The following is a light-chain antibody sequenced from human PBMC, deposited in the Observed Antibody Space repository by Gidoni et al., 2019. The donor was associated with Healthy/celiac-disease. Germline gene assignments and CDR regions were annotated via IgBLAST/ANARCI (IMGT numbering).Light chain of an antibody. CDR1: QDISNY. Sequence: DIQMTQSPSSLSASVGDRVTITCQASQDISNYLNWYQQKPGKAPKLLIYDASNLETGVPSRFSGSGSGTDFTFTISSLQPEDIATYYCQQYDNLPPLTFGGXTKVEI. J-gene: IGKJ4*01. CDR3: QQYDNLPPLT. CDR2: DAS. V-gene: IGKV1-33*01.